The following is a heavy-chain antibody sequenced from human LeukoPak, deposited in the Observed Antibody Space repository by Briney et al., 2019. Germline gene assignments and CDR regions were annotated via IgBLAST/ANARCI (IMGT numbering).Heavy chain of an antibody. CDR2: ISSLSNYI. CDR3: ARDSPIGDYFDY. CDR1: RFTFTNYS. V-gene: IGHV3-21*01. J-gene: IGHJ4*02. Sequence: GGSLRLSCAASRFTFTNYSMNWVRQAPGKGLEWVSSISSLSNYIYYADSVKGRFTISRDNAKNSLYLQMNSLRADDTAVYYCARDSPIGDYFDYWGLGTLVTVSS. D-gene: IGHD3-22*01.